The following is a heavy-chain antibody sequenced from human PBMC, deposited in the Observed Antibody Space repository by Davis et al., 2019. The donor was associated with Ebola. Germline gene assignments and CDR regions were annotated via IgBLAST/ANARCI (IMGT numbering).Heavy chain of an antibody. CDR2: ISGSGGST. CDR1: GFTFSSYA. CDR3: ARERWLQLYYFDY. J-gene: IGHJ4*02. V-gene: IGHV3-23*01. Sequence: GGSLRLSCAASGFTFSSYAMSWVRQAPGKGLEWVSAISGSGGSTYYADSVKGRFTISRDNSKNTLYLQMNSRSAEDTAVYYCARERWLQLYYFDYWGQGTLVTVSS. D-gene: IGHD5-24*01.